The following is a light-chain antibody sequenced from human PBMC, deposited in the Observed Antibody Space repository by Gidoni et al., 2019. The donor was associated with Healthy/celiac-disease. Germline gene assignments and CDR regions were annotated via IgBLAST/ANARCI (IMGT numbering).Light chain of an antibody. Sequence: DIQMTQSPSSLSASVGDRVTIPCRASQGISNYLAWYQQKPGTVPKLLIYDASTLQSGVPSRFSRRGSGTDFTITTSSLQPEDVATYYCQKYNSAPPTFGGGTKVEIK. CDR1: QGISNY. CDR2: DAS. V-gene: IGKV1-27*01. CDR3: QKYNSAPPT. J-gene: IGKJ4*01.